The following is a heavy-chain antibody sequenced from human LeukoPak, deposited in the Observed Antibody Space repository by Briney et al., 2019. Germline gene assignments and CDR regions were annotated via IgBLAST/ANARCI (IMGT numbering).Heavy chain of an antibody. J-gene: IGHJ3*02. D-gene: IGHD6-6*01. CDR2: ISGSGGST. CDR3: AKDLFPRPSIAARPDAFDI. V-gene: IGHV3-23*01. CDR1: GFTFSSYA. Sequence: QSGGSLRLSCAASGFTFSSYAMSWVRQAPGKGLEWVSAISGSGGSTYYADSVKGRFTISRDNSKNTLYLQMNSLRAEDTAAYYCAKDLFPRPSIAARPDAFDIWGQGTMVTVSS.